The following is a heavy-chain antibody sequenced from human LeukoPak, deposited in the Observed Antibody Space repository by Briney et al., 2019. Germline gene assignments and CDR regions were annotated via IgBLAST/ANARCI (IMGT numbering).Heavy chain of an antibody. CDR1: GGTFSSYA. V-gene: IGHV1-69*04. J-gene: IGHJ4*02. CDR2: IIPIFGIA. Sequence: SVKVSCKASGGTFSSYAISWVRQAPGQGLEWIGRIIPIFGIANYAQKFQGRVTITADKSTSTAYMELSSLRSEDTAVYYCARDQDSSSSGDYWGQGTLVTVSS. CDR3: ARDQDSSSSGDY. D-gene: IGHD6-13*01.